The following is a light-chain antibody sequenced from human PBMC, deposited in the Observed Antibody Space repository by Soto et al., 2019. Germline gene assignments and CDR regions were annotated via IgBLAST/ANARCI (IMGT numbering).Light chain of an antibody. CDR2: GAF. CDR3: QQRSNWPPTWT. J-gene: IGKJ1*01. Sequence: EIVMTQSPATLSVSPGETATLSCRASQSVSYNLAWYQQKPGQGPRLLIYGAFTRATGIPARFSGSGSGTEFTLTITSLEPEDFGVYYCQQRSNWPPTWTFGQGTKVDIK. CDR1: QSVSYN. V-gene: IGKV3-15*01.